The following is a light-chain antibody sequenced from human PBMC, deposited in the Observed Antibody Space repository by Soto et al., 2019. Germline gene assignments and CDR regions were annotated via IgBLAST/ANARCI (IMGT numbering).Light chain of an antibody. CDR3: QQYGSSPMYT. V-gene: IGKV3-20*01. Sequence: EILLTQSPGTLSLSPGERATLSCRASPSVSSSYLAWYQQKPGQSPRLLIYGASSRATGIPDRFSGSGSRTDFTLTISRLEPEDFAVYYWQQYGSSPMYTFAQGTKLEIK. CDR2: GAS. CDR1: PSVSSSY. J-gene: IGKJ2*01.